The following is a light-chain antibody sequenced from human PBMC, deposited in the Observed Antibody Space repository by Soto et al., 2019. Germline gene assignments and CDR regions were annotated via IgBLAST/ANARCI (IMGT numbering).Light chain of an antibody. V-gene: IGKV1-5*01. CDR3: QQYNSYPWT. CDR2: DAS. CDR1: QTIGSW. J-gene: IGKJ1*01. Sequence: DIQMTQSPSTLSASVGDRVTVTCRASQTIGSWFAWYQQKPGRAPKLLIFDASSLESGVPSRFSGSGSGTEFTLTISGLQPDNFAIYYCQQYNSYPWTFGQGTKVDIK.